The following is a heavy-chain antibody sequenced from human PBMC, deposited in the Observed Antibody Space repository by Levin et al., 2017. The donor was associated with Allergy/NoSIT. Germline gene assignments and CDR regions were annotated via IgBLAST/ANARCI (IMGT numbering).Heavy chain of an antibody. Sequence: SETLSLTCAVYGGSFSGYYWSWIRQPPGKGLEWIGEINHSGSTNYNPSLKSRVTISVDTSKNQFSLKLSSVTAADTAVYYCARGHRIQLWPAFDIWGQGTMVTVSS. V-gene: IGHV4-34*01. CDR1: GGSFSGYY. CDR2: INHSGST. CDR3: ARGHRIQLWPAFDI. D-gene: IGHD5-18*01. J-gene: IGHJ3*02.